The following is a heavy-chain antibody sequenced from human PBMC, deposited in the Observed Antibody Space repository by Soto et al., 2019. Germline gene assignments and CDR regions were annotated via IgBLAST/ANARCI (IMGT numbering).Heavy chain of an antibody. V-gene: IGHV3-23*01. CDR2: ISGSGGST. J-gene: IGHJ1*01. Sequence: GGSLRLSCAASGFTFSSYAMSWVRQAPGKGLEWVSAISGSGGSTYYADSVKGRFTISRDNSKNTLYLQMNSLRAEDTAVYYCEGGVVAASGFEYFQHWGRGTLVTVPS. D-gene: IGHD2-15*01. CDR1: GFTFSSYA. CDR3: EGGVVAASGFEYFQH.